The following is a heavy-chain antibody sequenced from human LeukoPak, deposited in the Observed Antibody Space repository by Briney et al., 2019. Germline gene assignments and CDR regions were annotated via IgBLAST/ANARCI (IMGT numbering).Heavy chain of an antibody. V-gene: IGHV1-46*01. CDR1: GYTFTSYY. CDR3: ARGSFSGWFGEFFDY. Sequence: GASVKVSCKASGYTFTSYYMHWVRQAPGEGLEWMGIINPSGGSTSYAQKFQGRVTMTRDMSTSTVYMELSSLRSEDTAVYYCARGSFSGWFGEFFDYWGQGTLVTVSS. D-gene: IGHD3-10*01. CDR2: INPSGGST. J-gene: IGHJ4*02.